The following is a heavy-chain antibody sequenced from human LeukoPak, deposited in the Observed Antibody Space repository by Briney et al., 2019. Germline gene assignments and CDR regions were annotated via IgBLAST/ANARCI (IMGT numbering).Heavy chain of an antibody. V-gene: IGHV3-30*18. CDR1: GFIFSSDG. Sequence: GRSLRLSCAASGFIFSSDGMHWVRQAPGKGLEWVAVISSVGSDKWYADSVKGRFTISRDNPKNTVYLEMNSLTAEDTAVYFCAKGRINTWSFDYWGQGTLVTVSS. CDR2: ISSVGSDK. D-gene: IGHD1-14*01. J-gene: IGHJ4*02. CDR3: AKGRINTWSFDY.